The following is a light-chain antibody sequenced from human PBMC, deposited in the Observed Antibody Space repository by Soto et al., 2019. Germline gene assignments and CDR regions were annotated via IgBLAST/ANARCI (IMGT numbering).Light chain of an antibody. J-gene: IGKJ1*01. CDR2: RIF. CDR1: QSVSGY. CDR3: LQHYSWPWT. V-gene: IGKV3-15*01. Sequence: EIVMTQSPGTVSVFPGETVTLSCRASQSVSGYLDWFHQKPGQAPRLVLLRIFTRAIGVPAWFSGSGSETEFTLTISGMQSEDSGVYYCLQHYSWPWTFGQGTKVEIK.